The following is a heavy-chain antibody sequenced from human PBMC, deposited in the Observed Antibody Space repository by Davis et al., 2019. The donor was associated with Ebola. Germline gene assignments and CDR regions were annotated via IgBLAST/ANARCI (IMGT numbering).Heavy chain of an antibody. Sequence: SVKVSCKASGVTVSSYGISWVRQAPGQGLEWMGGIITIFDIASFAQKFQGRVTITADESTSTAYMELRSLRSDDTAVYYCAGTRPKSLTMVRGMGPSDYYGMDVWGQGTTVTVSS. V-gene: IGHV1-69*13. CDR1: GVTVSSYG. J-gene: IGHJ6*02. CDR2: IITIFDIA. D-gene: IGHD3-10*01. CDR3: AGTRPKSLTMVRGMGPSDYYGMDV.